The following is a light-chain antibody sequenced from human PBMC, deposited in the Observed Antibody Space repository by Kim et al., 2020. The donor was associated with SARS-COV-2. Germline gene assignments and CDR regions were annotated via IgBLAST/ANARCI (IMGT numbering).Light chain of an antibody. V-gene: IGLV2-8*01. CDR2: DVT. CDR3: SSYAGRNDLV. Sequence: SLSLSSPPPSLPLVRYSHLSLHHPHPRRAPTLLIYDVTTRPTGVPARFSASKSGHTASLTVSGLQAEDEADYYCSSYAGRNDLVFGGGPQLTVL. J-gene: IGLJ2*01. CDR1: SLPLVRYSH.